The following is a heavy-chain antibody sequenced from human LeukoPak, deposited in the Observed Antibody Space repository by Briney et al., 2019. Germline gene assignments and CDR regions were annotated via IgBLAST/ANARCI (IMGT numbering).Heavy chain of an antibody. V-gene: IGHV3-30*02. J-gene: IGHJ4*02. CDR2: IRYDGSNK. CDR3: AKQYCSGGSCYSGDYFDY. Sequence: GGSLRLSCAASGFTFSNYGMHWVRQAPGKGLEWVAFIRYDGSNKYYADSVKGRFTISRDNSKNTLYLQMNSLRVEDTAVYYCAKQYCSGGSCYSGDYFDYWGQGTLVTVSS. CDR1: GFTFSNYG. D-gene: IGHD2-15*01.